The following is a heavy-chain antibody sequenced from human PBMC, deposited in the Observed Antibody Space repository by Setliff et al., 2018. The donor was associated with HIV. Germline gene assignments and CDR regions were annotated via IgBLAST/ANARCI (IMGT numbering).Heavy chain of an antibody. CDR3: ALTGHRLLRGYMDV. V-gene: IGHV4-4*07. J-gene: IGHJ6*03. CDR2: LYVSGDT. Sequence: LPLTCYVTDDPISSYYWSWVRQPAGKGLEWIGRLYVSGDTNYNPSLKSRVTMSLDTSKKHFSLNLKSVTAADTAVYYCALTGHRLLRGYMDVWGKGTTVTVSS. CDR1: DDPISSYY. D-gene: IGHD2-15*01.